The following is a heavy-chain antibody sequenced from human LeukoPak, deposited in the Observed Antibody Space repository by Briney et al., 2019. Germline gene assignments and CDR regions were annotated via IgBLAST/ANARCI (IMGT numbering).Heavy chain of an antibody. CDR2: ISGSGGST. J-gene: IGHJ4*02. CDR3: AKGMGIVVVVAATN. CDR1: GFTFSSYG. D-gene: IGHD2-15*01. Sequence: GGSLRLSCAASGFTFSSYGMSWVRQAPGKGLEWVSAISGSGGSTYYADSVKGRFTISRDNSKNTLYLQMNSLRAEDTAVHYCAKGMGIVVVVAATNWGQGTLVTVSS. V-gene: IGHV3-23*01.